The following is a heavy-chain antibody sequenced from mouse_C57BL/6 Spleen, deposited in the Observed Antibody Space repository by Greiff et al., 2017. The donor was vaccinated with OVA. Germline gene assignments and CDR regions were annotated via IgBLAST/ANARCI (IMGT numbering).Heavy chain of an antibody. J-gene: IGHJ2*01. V-gene: IGHV1-50*01. Sequence: QVQLQQPGAELVKPGASVKLSCKASGYTFTSYWMQWVKQRPGQGLEWIGEIDPSDSYTNYNQKLKGKATLTVDTSSSTAYMQLSSLTSEDSAVYYCARGLRRGDYWGQGTTLTVSS. CDR2: IDPSDSYT. CDR1: GYTFTSYW. D-gene: IGHD2-4*01. CDR3: ARGLRRGDY.